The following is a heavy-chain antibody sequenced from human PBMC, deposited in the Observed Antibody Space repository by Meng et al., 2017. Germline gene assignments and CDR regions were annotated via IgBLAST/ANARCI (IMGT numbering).Heavy chain of an antibody. CDR2: IYYSGST. CDR1: GGSISSYY. V-gene: IGHV4-59*01. CDR3: ARGGGKYCSSTSCYWVYFDY. J-gene: IGHJ4*02. Sequence: SETLSLTCTVSGGSISSYYWSWIRQPPGKGLEWIGYIYYSGSTNYNPSLKSRVTISVDTSKNQLSLKLSSVTAADTAVYYCARGGGKYCSSTSCYWVYFDYWGQGTLVTVSS. D-gene: IGHD2-2*01.